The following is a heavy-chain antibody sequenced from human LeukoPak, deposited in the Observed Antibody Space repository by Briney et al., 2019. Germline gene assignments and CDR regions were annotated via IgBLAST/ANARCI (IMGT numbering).Heavy chain of an antibody. CDR2: IYYSGST. CDR1: GGSISSGGYS. J-gene: IGHJ5*02. Sequence: SQTLSLTCAVSGGSISSGGYSWSWIRQPPGKGLEWIGYIYYSGSTYYNPSLKSRVTISVDTSKNQFSLKLSSVTAADTAVYYCARVPAAAPTNNWFDPWGQGTLVTVSS. V-gene: IGHV4-30-4*07. D-gene: IGHD6-13*01. CDR3: ARVPAAAPTNNWFDP.